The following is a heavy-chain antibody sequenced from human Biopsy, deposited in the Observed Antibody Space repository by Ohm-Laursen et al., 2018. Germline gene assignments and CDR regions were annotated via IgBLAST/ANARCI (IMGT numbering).Heavy chain of an antibody. CDR1: GGSMTGYE. CDR2: IYYSGGT. D-gene: IGHD1-26*01. Sequence: SETLSLTCSVSGGSMTGYEWSWIRLAPGKGLEWIGYIYYSGGTKYNPSLASRVTFSVDMSKSQFSLKLYSVTAADTAVYYCARVEAGTYDALDIWGQETLVAVSA. J-gene: IGHJ3*02. V-gene: IGHV4-59*01. CDR3: ARVEAGTYDALDI.